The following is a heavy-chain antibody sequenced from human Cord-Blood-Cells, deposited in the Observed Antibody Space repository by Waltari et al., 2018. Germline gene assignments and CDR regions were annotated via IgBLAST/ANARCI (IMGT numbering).Heavy chain of an antibody. CDR3: AREDGSSWYNWFDP. J-gene: IGHJ5*02. V-gene: IGHV1-3*01. Sequence: QVQLVQSGAEVKKPGASVKVSCKASGYTFTSYAMNWVRQAPGQRLEWMGWINAGNGNTKYSQKFQGRVTITRDTSASTAYMELSSLRSEDTAVYYCAREDGSSWYNWFDPWGQGTLVTVSS. CDR2: INAGNGNT. D-gene: IGHD6-13*01. CDR1: GYTFTSYA.